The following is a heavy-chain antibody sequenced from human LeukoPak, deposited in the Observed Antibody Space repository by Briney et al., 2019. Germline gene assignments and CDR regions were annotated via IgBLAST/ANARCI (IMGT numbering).Heavy chain of an antibody. J-gene: IGHJ4*02. CDR1: GYTLTGYY. Sequence: ASVKVSCKASGYTLTGYYMHWVRQAPGQGLEWMGWINPNSGGTNYAQKFQGRVTMTRDTSISTAYMELSRLRSDDTAVYYCARDRTRTGYSSGWYHDYWGKGTRVTVPS. CDR2: INPNSGGT. V-gene: IGHV1-2*02. CDR3: ARDRTRTGYSSGWYHDY. D-gene: IGHD6-19*01.